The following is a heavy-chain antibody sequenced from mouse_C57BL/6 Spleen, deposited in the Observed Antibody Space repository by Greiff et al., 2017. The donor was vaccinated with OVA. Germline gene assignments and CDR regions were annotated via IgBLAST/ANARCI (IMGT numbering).Heavy chain of an antibody. CDR2: IYPRDGSP. D-gene: IGHD1-1*01. CDR1: GYTFTSYD. J-gene: IGHJ2*01. V-gene: IGHV1-85*01. Sequence: VQLQQSGPELVKPGASVKLSCKASGYTFTSYDINWVKQRPGQGLEWIGWIYPRDGSPKYNEKFKGKATLTVDTSSSTAYMELHSLTSEDSAVYFCARSGSITTVADYWGQGTTLTVSS. CDR3: ARSGSITTVADY.